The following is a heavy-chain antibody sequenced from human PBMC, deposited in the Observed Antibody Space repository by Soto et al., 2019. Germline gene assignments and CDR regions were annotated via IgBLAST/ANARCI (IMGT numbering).Heavy chain of an antibody. CDR1: GYTITGYY. CDR3: ARDHFTYCSGGSCYRTGDAFDI. D-gene: IGHD2-15*01. V-gene: IGHV1-2*04. Sequence: ASVKVSCKASGYTITGYYMHWVRQAPGQGLEWMGWINPNSGGTNYAQKFQGWVTMTRDTSISTAYMELSRLRSDDTAVYYCARDHFTYCSGGSCYRTGDAFDIWGQGTMVTVSS. CDR2: INPNSGGT. J-gene: IGHJ3*02.